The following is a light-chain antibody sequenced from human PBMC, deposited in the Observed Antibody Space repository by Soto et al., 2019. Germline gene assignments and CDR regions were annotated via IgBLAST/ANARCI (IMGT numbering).Light chain of an antibody. CDR2: DAS. Sequence: QSALTQLPSASGAPGRTVTISCTGTSLNVGAYNNVTWYQQHPGKAPKLMIYDASKRPSGVPDRFSASKSGTTASLTIAGLHAEDEAYYYCSSHAGINDYVFGTGTKVTVL. V-gene: IGLV2-8*01. J-gene: IGLJ1*01. CDR3: SSHAGINDYV. CDR1: SLNVGAYNN.